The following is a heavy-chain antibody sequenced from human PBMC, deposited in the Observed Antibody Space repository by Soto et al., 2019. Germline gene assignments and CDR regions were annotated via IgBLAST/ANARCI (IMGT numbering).Heavy chain of an antibody. Sequence: PSETLSLTCTVSGGSISSSSYYWGWIWQPPGKGLEWTASIHYSGDTYYNPSLQSRAIISIDTSKNQFSLKLTSVTAADAAVYYCATFRGMTTATTERSFDYWGQGTLVTVSS. V-gene: IGHV4-39*01. D-gene: IGHD4-17*01. CDR3: ATFRGMTTATTERSFDY. J-gene: IGHJ4*02. CDR2: IHYSGDT. CDR1: GGSISSSSYY.